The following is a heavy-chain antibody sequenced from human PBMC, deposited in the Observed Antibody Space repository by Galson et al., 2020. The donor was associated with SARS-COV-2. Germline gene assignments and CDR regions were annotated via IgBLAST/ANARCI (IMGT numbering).Heavy chain of an antibody. CDR2: IYHAGYT. CDR1: VCSIRDYY. D-gene: IGHD3-16*01. V-gene: IGHV4-59*13. CDR3: ARGFGGIWNCFYF. J-gene: IGHJ5*01. Sequence: SETLSLTCYTPVCSIRDYYWSWIPQPPGKGLEWIRNIYHAGYTNHNPSLESRLTISVYTSRNQFSLKLRSVTAAETAVYYCARGFGGIWNCFYFWGQGTLVTVSS.